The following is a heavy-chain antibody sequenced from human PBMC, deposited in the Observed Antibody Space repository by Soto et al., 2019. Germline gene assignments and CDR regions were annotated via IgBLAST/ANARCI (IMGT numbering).Heavy chain of an antibody. CDR1: GFTFSSYA. V-gene: IGHV3-23*01. J-gene: IGHJ6*02. CDR3: ARDTDTAMVGPRGGGYGMDV. Sequence: QPGGSLRLSCAASGFTFSSYAMSWVRQAPGKGLEWVSAISGSGGSTYYADSVKGRFTISRDNSKNTLYLQMNSLRAEDTAVYYCARDTDTAMVGPRGGGYGMDVWGQGTTVTVSS. D-gene: IGHD5-18*01. CDR2: ISGSGGST.